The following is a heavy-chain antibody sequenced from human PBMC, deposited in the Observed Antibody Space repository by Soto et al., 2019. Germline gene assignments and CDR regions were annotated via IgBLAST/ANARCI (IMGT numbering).Heavy chain of an antibody. Sequence: GGSLRLSCAASGFTFSSYSMNWVRQAPGKGLEWVSSISSSSSYIYYADSVKGRFTNSRDNAKNSLYLQMNSLRAEDTAVHYCASLVVVPAPDAFDIWGQGTMVTVSS. V-gene: IGHV3-21*01. CDR2: ISSSSSYI. CDR3: ASLVVVPAPDAFDI. CDR1: GFTFSSYS. D-gene: IGHD2-2*01. J-gene: IGHJ3*02.